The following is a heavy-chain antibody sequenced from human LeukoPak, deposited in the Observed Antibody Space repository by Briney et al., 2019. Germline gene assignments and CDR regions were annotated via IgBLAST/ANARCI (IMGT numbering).Heavy chain of an antibody. V-gene: IGHV4-61*02. D-gene: IGHD6-19*01. Sequence: SETLSLTCTVSGGSISSGSYYWSWIRQPAGEGLEWIGRIYTSGSTNYNPSLKSRVTISVDTSKNQFPLKLTSVTAADTAVYYCARAVAGYNWFDPWGQGTLVTVSS. CDR3: ARAVAGYNWFDP. CDR1: GGSISSGSYY. J-gene: IGHJ5*02. CDR2: IYTSGST.